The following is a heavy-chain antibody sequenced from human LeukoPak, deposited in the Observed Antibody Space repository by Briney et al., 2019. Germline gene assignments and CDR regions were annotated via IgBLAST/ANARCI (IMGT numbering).Heavy chain of an antibody. D-gene: IGHD5-24*01. CDR1: GYSYTSCW. V-gene: IGHV5-51*01. J-gene: IGHJ4*02. CDR2: IYPGDSDT. Sequence: AGESLKISCKGSGYSYTSCWIGWVRQMPGKGLEWMGIIYPGDSDTRFSPSFQGQVTISADKSISTAYLQWSSLKASDTAMYYCARRGSRWLQSYVDYWGQGTLVTVSS. CDR3: ARRGSRWLQSYVDY.